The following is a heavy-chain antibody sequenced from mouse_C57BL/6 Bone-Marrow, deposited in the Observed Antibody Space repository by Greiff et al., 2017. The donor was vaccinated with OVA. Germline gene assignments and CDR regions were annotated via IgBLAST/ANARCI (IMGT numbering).Heavy chain of an antibody. Sequence: VQLQQSGAELVRPGASVKLSCTASGFNIKDDYMHWVKQRPEQGLEWIGWIDPENGDTEYASKFQGKATITADTSSNTAYLQLSSLTSEDTAVEYCTTRDSSGVFDYWGQGTTLTVSS. J-gene: IGHJ2*01. CDR3: TTRDSSGVFDY. CDR1: GFNIKDDY. D-gene: IGHD3-2*02. V-gene: IGHV14-4*01. CDR2: IDPENGDT.